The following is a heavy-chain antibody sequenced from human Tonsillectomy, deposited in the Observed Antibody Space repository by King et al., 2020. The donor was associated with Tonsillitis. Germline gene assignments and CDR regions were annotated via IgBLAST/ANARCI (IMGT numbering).Heavy chain of an antibody. J-gene: IGHJ6*01. Sequence: VQLVESGGGVVQPGRSLRLSCTASGFTFRIYGMHWVRQAPGRGLEWVAGISYVGTKKYSADSGKGRFTIYRDNYKNTLYRQTNSQRAEDTAVYYCAKEGQSGSFFLDYG. CDR2: ISYVGTKK. V-gene: IGHV3-30*18. CDR1: GFTFRIYG. CDR3: AKEGQSGSFFLDYG. D-gene: IGHD1-26*01.